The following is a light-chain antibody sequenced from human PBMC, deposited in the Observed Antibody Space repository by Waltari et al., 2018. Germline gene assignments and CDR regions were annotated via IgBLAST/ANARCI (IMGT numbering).Light chain of an antibody. CDR3: CSYVGSSTFT. CDR1: SSDVGIYDL. Sequence: QSALTQPASVSGSPGQAITISCTGTSSDVGIYDLVSCYQHHPGKAPKLMIYEVHKRPSGVSNRFSASKAGNTASLTISGLQAEDEADYYCCSYVGSSTFTFGGGTKLTVL. CDR2: EVH. V-gene: IGLV2-23*02. J-gene: IGLJ2*01.